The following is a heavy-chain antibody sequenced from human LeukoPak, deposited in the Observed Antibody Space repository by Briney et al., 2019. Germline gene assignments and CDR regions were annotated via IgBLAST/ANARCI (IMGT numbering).Heavy chain of an antibody. J-gene: IGHJ3*02. CDR2: INPNSGDT. V-gene: IGHV1-2*06. Sequence: ASVKVSCKASGYTFTGYYMHWVRQAPGQGLEWMGRINPNSGDTNYAQKFQGRVTMTRDTSISTAYMEVSRLRSDDTAVYFCARGDYHSSPPYGDAFDIWGRGTMVTVSS. CDR1: GYTFTGYY. D-gene: IGHD3-22*01. CDR3: ARGDYHSSPPYGDAFDI.